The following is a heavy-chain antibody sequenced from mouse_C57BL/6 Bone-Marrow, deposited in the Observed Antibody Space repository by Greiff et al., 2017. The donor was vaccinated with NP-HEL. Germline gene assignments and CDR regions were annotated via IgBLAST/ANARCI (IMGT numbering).Heavy chain of an antibody. D-gene: IGHD2-3*01. CDR3: ARGIYDGYYDYAMDY. CDR1: GYSITSGYD. V-gene: IGHV3-1*01. J-gene: IGHJ4*01. Sequence: VQLKESGPGMVKPSQSLSLTCTVTGYSITSGYDWHWIRHFPGNQLEWMGYIRYSGSTNYNPSLKSRISITHDTSKNHFFLKLNSVTTEDTATYYCARGIYDGYYDYAMDYWGQGTSVTVSS. CDR2: IRYSGST.